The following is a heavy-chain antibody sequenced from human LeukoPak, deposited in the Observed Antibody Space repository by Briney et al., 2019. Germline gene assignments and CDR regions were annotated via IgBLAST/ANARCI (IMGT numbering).Heavy chain of an antibody. CDR3: ARVRPWVFDY. J-gene: IGHJ4*02. CDR2: IYIGDNP. Sequence: GGSLRLSCAASGLTVSSSYMSWDRQAPGKGLEWVSIIYIGDNPHYADSVKGRFTISRHNSKNTLYLQMNSLRAEDTAVYYCARVRPWVFDYWGQRTLVTVSS. CDR1: GLTVSSSY. V-gene: IGHV3-53*04.